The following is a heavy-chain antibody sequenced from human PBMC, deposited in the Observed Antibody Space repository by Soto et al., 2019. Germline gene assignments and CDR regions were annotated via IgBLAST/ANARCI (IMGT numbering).Heavy chain of an antibody. Sequence: QVQLVQSGAEVKKPGASVKVSCKASGYTFTSYAMHWVRQAPGQRLEWMGWINAGNGNTKYSQKFQGRVTITRDTSASTAYMELSSLSSEDTAVYYCARGLGLYYCDYWGQGTLVTVSS. J-gene: IGHJ4*02. CDR2: INAGNGNT. CDR1: GYTFTSYA. CDR3: ARGLGLYYCDY. D-gene: IGHD1-26*01. V-gene: IGHV1-3*01.